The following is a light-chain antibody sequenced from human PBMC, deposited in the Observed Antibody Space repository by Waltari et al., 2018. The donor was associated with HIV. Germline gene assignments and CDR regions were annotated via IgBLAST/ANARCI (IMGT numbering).Light chain of an antibody. CDR1: QSLLYNSNNKNY. J-gene: IGKJ3*01. Sequence: DIVMTQSQDSLPVSLGERATISCRSSQSLLYNSNNKNYLAWYQHKVGQSPKLLIYWASVRESGVPDRFSGSGSGTNFSLTISTLQPEDFATYYCQQSYSIPFTFGPGTKVDIK. CDR2: WAS. V-gene: IGKV4-1*01. CDR3: QQSYSIPFT.